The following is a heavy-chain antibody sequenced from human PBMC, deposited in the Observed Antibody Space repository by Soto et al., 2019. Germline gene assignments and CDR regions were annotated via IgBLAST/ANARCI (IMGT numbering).Heavy chain of an antibody. J-gene: IGHJ4*02. Sequence: QVQLVQSGAEVKKPGTSVKVSCKASGGTFSSYDISWVRQAPGQGLEWMGGIIPIFGTANYAQKFQGRVTITADESTSTAYMELSSLRSEDTAAYYCASSARSGGSGSHDYWGQGTLVTVSS. V-gene: IGHV1-69*01. D-gene: IGHD2-15*01. CDR1: GGTFSSYD. CDR3: ASSARSGGSGSHDY. CDR2: IIPIFGTA.